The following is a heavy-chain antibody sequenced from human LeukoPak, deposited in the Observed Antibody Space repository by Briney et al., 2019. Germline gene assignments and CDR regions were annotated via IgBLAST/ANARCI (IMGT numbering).Heavy chain of an antibody. Sequence: ASVKVSCKASGYTFISYDINWVRQATGQGLEWMGWISAYNGNTNYAQKLQGRVTMTTDTSTSTAYMELRSLRSDDTAVYYCARSSYYYDSSGYYYEYWGQGTLVTVSS. V-gene: IGHV1-18*01. J-gene: IGHJ4*02. CDR1: GYTFISYD. CDR2: ISAYNGNT. D-gene: IGHD3-22*01. CDR3: ARSSYYYDSSGYYYEY.